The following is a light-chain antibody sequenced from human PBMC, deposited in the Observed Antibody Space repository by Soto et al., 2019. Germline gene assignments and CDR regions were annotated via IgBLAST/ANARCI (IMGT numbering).Light chain of an antibody. CDR3: QQYGSSNI. CDR2: SAS. CDR1: QSVSSGY. V-gene: IGKV3-20*01. J-gene: IGKJ2*01. Sequence: EIVLTQSPGTLSLSPGERATLSCRSSQSVSSGYLAWYQQKPGQAPRLLIYSASSRATGIPDRFSGSGSGTDFTLTISRLEPEDFAVSFCQQYGSSNIFGQGTKLEMK.